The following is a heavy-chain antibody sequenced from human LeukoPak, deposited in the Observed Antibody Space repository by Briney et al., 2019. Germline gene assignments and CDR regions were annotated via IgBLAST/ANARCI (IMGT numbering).Heavy chain of an antibody. J-gene: IGHJ4*02. D-gene: IGHD6-6*01. CDR2: IISSSSYI. Sequence: GGSLRLSCAASGFTFSSYSMNWVRQAPGKWLGWVSSIISSSSYIYYADSVKGRFTISRDNAKNSLYLQMNSLRAEDTAVYYCARDGPYSSSVDYWGQGTLVTVSS. CDR1: GFTFSSYS. V-gene: IGHV3-21*01. CDR3: ARDGPYSSSVDY.